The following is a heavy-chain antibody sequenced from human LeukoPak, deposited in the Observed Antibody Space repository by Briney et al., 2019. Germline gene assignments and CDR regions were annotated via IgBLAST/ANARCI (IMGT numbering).Heavy chain of an antibody. J-gene: IGHJ6*02. CDR3: ARDRVGGTDYYYYYGMDV. CDR2: ISGYNGNT. CDR1: GYTFTGYG. Sequence: ASVKVPCKVSGYTFTGYGISWVRQAPGQGLEWMGWISGYNGNTSYPQKFQDRVTMTTDTSTNTAYMELRSLRSDDTAVFYCARDRVGGTDYYYYYGMDVWGQGTTVTVSS. D-gene: IGHD6-19*01. V-gene: IGHV1-18*01.